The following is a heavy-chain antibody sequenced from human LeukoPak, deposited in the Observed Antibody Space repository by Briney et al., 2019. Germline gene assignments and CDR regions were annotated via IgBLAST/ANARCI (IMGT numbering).Heavy chain of an antibody. D-gene: IGHD2-8*01. CDR1: GFTFTSYA. J-gene: IGHJ4*02. Sequence: PGGSLRLSCAASGFTFTSYAMSWVRQPPGKGLEWVSSVSGTGIATSYADSVKGRFTVSRDNSKDTVYLQMNSLRGEDTAVYYCAKELMGCDYWGQGSLVTVSS. CDR2: VSGTGIAT. CDR3: AKELMGCDY. V-gene: IGHV3-23*01.